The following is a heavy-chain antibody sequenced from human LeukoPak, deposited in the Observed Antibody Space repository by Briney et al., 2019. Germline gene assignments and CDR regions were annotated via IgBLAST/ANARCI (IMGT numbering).Heavy chain of an antibody. J-gene: IGHJ4*02. CDR1: GYTFTNYW. D-gene: IGHD6-19*01. CDR3: ATRWAGHKLDY. V-gene: IGHV5-51*01. CDR2: IYPGDSDT. Sequence: GESLKISCKGSGYTFTNYWIGWVRQMPGKGLEWMGVIYPGDSDTKYSPSFQGQVTISADKSISTAYLQWTSLRASDTAMYYCATRWAGHKLDYWGRGTLVTVSS.